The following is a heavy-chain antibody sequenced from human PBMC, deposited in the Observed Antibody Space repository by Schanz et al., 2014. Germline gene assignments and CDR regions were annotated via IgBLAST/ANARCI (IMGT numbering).Heavy chain of an antibody. J-gene: IGHJ4*02. V-gene: IGHV3-7*05. CDR3: AKDRSWDYDSSGYFDY. D-gene: IGHD3-22*01. CDR2: IKRDGSEK. CDR1: GFTFSDYW. Sequence: EVQLVESGGGLVQPGGSLRLSCTASGFTFSDYWMSWVRQAPGKGPEWVANIKRDGSEKNYLDSVKGRFTISRDNAKRSLFLQMNSLRVEDTAVYYCAKDRSWDYDSSGYFDYWGQGTLVTVSS.